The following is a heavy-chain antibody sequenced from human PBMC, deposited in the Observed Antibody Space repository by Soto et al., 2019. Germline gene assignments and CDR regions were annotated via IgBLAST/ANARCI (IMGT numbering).Heavy chain of an antibody. Sequence: QVQLQESGPGLVKPSETLSLTCTVSGASISNAYWSWIRQAAGKRLEWIGRIHSSGTFNYNPSLKRRVSISRDASKNKISLKLSSVTAADTAVYYCARDNIVSKGYGMDVWGQGTTVTVSS. CDR1: GASISNAY. D-gene: IGHD5-12*01. CDR2: IHSSGTF. CDR3: ARDNIVSKGYGMDV. V-gene: IGHV4-4*07. J-gene: IGHJ6*02.